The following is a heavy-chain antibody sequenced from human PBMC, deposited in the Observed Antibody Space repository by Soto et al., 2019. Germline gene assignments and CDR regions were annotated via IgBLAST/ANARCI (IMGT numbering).Heavy chain of an antibody. CDR1: GFSHSTSGEG. V-gene: IGHV2-5*01. CDR3: AHGWQQVYDQ. CDR2: IYWNDEK. Sequence: QITLKESGPTLVKPTQTLTLTCAFSGFSHSTSGEGVGWIRQPPGKALEWLAFIYWNDEKRYRPSLKTRLAITKDTPKSQVVLTMTNMDPVDTATYYCAHGWQQVYDQWGQGTLVTVSS. J-gene: IGHJ4*02. D-gene: IGHD6-13*01.